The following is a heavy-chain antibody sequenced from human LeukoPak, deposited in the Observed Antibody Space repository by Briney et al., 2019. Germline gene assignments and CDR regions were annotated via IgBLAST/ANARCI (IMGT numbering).Heavy chain of an antibody. V-gene: IGHV1-69*13. CDR1: GGTFSTYA. Sequence: ASVEVSCKASGGTFSTYATRWVRQAPGQGLEWMGGIIPIFGTANYAQKYQGRVTITADESTSTAYMELSSLRSEDTAVYYCAKEAMVRGEVFFDYWGQGTLVTVSS. CDR3: AKEAMVRGEVFFDY. CDR2: IIPIFGTA. D-gene: IGHD3-10*01. J-gene: IGHJ4*02.